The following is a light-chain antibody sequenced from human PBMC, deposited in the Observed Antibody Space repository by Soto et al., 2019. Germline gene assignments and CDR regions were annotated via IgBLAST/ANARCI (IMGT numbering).Light chain of an antibody. J-gene: IGKJ4*01. CDR3: QQRSNWLPLT. V-gene: IGKV3-11*01. Sequence: EIVMTQSPATLSVSPGERATLSCRASQSVSINLAWYQQKPGQAPRLLIYDASNRATGIPARFSGSGSGTDFTLTISSLEPEDFAVYYCQQRSNWLPLTFGGGTKVDIK. CDR2: DAS. CDR1: QSVSIN.